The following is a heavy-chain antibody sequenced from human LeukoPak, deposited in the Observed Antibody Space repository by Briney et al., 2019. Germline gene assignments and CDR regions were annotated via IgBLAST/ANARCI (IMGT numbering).Heavy chain of an antibody. V-gene: IGHV4-59*01. CDR3: ARYLRHCSTSSCYHFDY. CDR2: VHYSGGT. CDR1: GDSISSYY. Sequence: SETLSLTCTVSGDSISSYYCTWIRQLPGKGLEWIGYVHYSGGTNYNPSLKSRVTISLDTSKNQFSLNLSSVTAADTAIYYCARYLRHCSTSSCYHFDYRGQGILVTVSS. D-gene: IGHD2-2*01. J-gene: IGHJ4*02.